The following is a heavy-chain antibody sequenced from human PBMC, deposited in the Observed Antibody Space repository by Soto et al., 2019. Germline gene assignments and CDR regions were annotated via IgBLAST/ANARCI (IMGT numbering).Heavy chain of an antibody. Sequence: QLQLQESGPGLVKPSEILSLTCTVSGDSISSGGYYWGWIRQPPGKGLEWIGSIYFNGNTYYNPSLKSRVTISRDTSRNQFSVTLISVTAADTAVYYCVSRLGYGYAMDVWGQGTTVTVSS. CDR3: VSRLGYGYAMDV. CDR2: IYFNGNT. V-gene: IGHV4-39*01. CDR1: GDSISSGGYY. D-gene: IGHD5-12*01. J-gene: IGHJ6*02.